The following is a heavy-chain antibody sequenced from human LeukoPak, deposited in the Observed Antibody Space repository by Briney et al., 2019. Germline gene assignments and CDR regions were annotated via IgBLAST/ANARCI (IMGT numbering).Heavy chain of an antibody. CDR2: MNPNSGNT. D-gene: IGHD2-21*02. CDR3: ARYCGGDCYPGYYYYYMDV. Sequence: ASVRVSCKASGYTFTSYDINWVRQATGQGLEWMGWMNPNSGNTGYAQKFQGRVTMTRNTSISTAYMELSSLRSEDTAVYYCARYCGGDCYPGYYYYYMDVWGKGTTVTVSS. CDR1: GYTFTSYD. J-gene: IGHJ6*03. V-gene: IGHV1-8*01.